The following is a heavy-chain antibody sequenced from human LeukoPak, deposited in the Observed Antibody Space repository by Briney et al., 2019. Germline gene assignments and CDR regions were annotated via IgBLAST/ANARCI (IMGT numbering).Heavy chain of an antibody. D-gene: IGHD5-12*01. CDR2: IKSKTDGGTT. V-gene: IGHV3-15*01. J-gene: IGHJ5*01. CDR1: GFTFNNAW. CDR3: ATERYSNNWYHY. Sequence: GGSLRLSCAASGFTFNNAWMSWVRQAPGKGLEWVGRIKSKTDGGTTDYAAPVKGRFSISRDDSKNTLYLQMNSLIIEDTAVYYCATERYSNNWYHYWGQGTLVTVSS.